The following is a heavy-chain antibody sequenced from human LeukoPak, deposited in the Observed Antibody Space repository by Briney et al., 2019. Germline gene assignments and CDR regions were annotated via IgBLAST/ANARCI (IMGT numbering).Heavy chain of an antibody. J-gene: IGHJ5*02. CDR2: IYPGDSDT. CDR1: GYSFTSYW. V-gene: IGHV5-51*01. CDR3: ARHVGLLWFGELSGSWFDP. Sequence: GESLKISCKGSGYSFTSYWMGWVRQMPGKGLEWMGIIYPGDSDTRYSPSFQGQVTISADKSISTAYLQWSSLKASDTAMYYCARHVGLLWFGELSGSWFDPWGQGTPVTVSS. D-gene: IGHD3-10*01.